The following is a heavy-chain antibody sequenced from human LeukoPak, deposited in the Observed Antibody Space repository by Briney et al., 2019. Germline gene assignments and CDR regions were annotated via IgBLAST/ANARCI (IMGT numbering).Heavy chain of an antibody. Sequence: PGGPLRLSCAASGFTVSSNNMTWIRQAPGKGLDWVSYISSSGRNTYYADSVKGRFTISRDNAKNSLYLQMNSLRAEDTAVYYCARAIYDGFDIWGQGKMVTVSS. J-gene: IGHJ3*02. CDR3: ARAIYDGFDI. V-gene: IGHV3-11*01. CDR1: GFTVSSNN. D-gene: IGHD5-24*01. CDR2: ISSSGRNT.